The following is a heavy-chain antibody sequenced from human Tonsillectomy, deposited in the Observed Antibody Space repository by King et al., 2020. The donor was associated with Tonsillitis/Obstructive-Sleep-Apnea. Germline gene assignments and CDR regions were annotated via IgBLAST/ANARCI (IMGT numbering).Heavy chain of an antibody. D-gene: IGHD3-3*01. CDR3: ARDSYGFWGGYSDY. V-gene: IGHV3-7*04. CDR1: GFTFSSYW. CDR2: IKQDGSEK. J-gene: IGHJ4*02. Sequence: VQLVESGGGLVQPGGSLRLSCDASGFTFSSYWMTWVRPSPGKGLEWVANIKQDGSEKYYVDSVKGRFTISRDNAKNSLYLQMNSLRAEDTAVYYCARDSYGFWGGYSDYWGQGTLVTVSS.